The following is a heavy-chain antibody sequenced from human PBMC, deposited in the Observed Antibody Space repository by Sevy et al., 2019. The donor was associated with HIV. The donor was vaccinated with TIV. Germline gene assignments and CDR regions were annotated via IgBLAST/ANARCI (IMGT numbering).Heavy chain of an antibody. D-gene: IGHD3-3*01. V-gene: IGHV3-7*01. CDR1: GFTFSSYW. CDR3: ARDSATYYDFWSGYYGCYYYYYGMDV. CDR2: IKQDGSEK. Sequence: GGSLRLSCAASGFTFSSYWMSWVRQAPGKGLEWVANIKQDGSEKYYVDSVKGRFTISRDNAKNSLYLQMNSLRAEDTAVYYCARDSATYYDFWSGYYGCYYYYYGMDVWGQGTTVTVSS. J-gene: IGHJ6*02.